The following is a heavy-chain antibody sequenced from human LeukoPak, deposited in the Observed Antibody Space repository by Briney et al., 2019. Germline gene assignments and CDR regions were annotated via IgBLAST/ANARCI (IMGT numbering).Heavy chain of an antibody. D-gene: IGHD3-16*01. Sequence: GGSLRLSCEASGFTFSSYSMNWVRQAPGKGLEWVSCISRSGNDIYYADSVKGRFTISRDNAKNSLYLQMNSLRAEDTAVYYCARGTVRSFDIWGQGTMVTVSS. CDR3: ARGTVRSFDI. V-gene: IGHV3-21*01. CDR1: GFTFSSYS. J-gene: IGHJ3*02. CDR2: ISRSGNDI.